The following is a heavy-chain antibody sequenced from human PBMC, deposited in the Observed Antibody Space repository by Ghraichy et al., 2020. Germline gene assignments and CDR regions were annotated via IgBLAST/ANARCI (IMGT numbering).Heavy chain of an antibody. D-gene: IGHD3-3*01. J-gene: IGHJ5*02. CDR1: GFTFRSHW. CDR2: IKQDGSEK. V-gene: IGHV3-7*03. CDR3: GRHYDFWRGMFDL. Sequence: SCAASGFTFRSHWMSWVSQAPGKGLEWVANIKQDGSEKHYLGSVRGRFTISRDNAENSLYLQMNSLRGEDTAVYYCGRHYDFWRGMFDLWGQGTLVTVSS.